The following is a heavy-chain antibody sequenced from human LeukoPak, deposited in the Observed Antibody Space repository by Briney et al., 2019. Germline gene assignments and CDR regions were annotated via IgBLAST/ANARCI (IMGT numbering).Heavy chain of an antibody. CDR2: IFYSGST. CDR1: GDSITTTKYY. J-gene: IGHJ4*01. Sequence: PSETLSLTCTVSGDSITTTKYYWGWIRQPPGKGLEWIGNIFYSGSTYYSPSLKSRVTTSIDTSKNQLSLTLKSVTAADTAVYYCARDRDVDDFDSWGHGTLVTVSS. D-gene: IGHD2-15*01. V-gene: IGHV4-39*07. CDR3: ARDRDVDDFDS.